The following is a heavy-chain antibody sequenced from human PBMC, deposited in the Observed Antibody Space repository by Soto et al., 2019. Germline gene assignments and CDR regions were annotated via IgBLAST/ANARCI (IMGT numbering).Heavy chain of an antibody. Sequence: QVQLVQSGAEVKKPGSSVKVSCKASGGTFSSYAISWVRQAPGQGLEWMGGIIPISDTTNYAQKSQGRVRITTAESTSTAYMELSSLRSEDTAVYYCARSQGSSTSLEIYYYYYYGMDVWGQGTTVTVSS. D-gene: IGHD2-2*01. CDR1: GGTFSSYA. J-gene: IGHJ6*02. CDR2: IIPISDTT. CDR3: ARSQGSSTSLEIYYYYYYGMDV. V-gene: IGHV1-69*01.